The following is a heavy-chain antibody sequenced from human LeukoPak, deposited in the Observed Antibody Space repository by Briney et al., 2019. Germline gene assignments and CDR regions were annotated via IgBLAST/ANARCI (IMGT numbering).Heavy chain of an antibody. J-gene: IGHJ4*02. V-gene: IGHV1-69*06. CDR1: GGTFSSYG. CDR2: IIPIFGTA. Sequence: ASVKVSCKASGGTFSSYGISWVRQAPGQGLEWMGGIIPIFGTANYAQKFQGRVTMTEDTSTDTAYMELSSLRSEDTAVYYCATDFYSSSWYGLTRYWGQGTLVTVSS. D-gene: IGHD6-13*01. CDR3: ATDFYSSSWYGLTRY.